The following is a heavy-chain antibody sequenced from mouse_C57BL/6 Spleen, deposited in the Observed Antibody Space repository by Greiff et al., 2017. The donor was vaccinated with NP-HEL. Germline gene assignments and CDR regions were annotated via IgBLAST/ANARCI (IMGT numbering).Heavy chain of an antibody. V-gene: IGHV5-4*01. D-gene: IGHD1-1*01. CDR3: ARDGLTNGDY. CDR2: ISDGGSYT. J-gene: IGHJ2*01. CDR1: GFTFSSYA. Sequence: EVQRVESGGGLVKPGGSLKLSCAASGFTFSSYAMSWVRQTPGQRLEWVATISDGGSYTYYPDNVKGRFTISRDNAKNNLYLQMSHLKSEDTAMYYCARDGLTNGDYWGQGTTLTVSS.